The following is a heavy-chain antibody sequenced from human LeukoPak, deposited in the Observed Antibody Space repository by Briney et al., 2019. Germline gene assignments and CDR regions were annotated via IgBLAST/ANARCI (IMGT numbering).Heavy chain of an antibody. V-gene: IGHV4-30-4*01. D-gene: IGHD3-10*01. CDR1: GGSISSGDYY. Sequence: SETLSLTCTVSGGSISSGDYYWSWIRQPPGKGLEWIGYIYYSGSTYYNPSLKSRVTISIDTSKNQLSLKLSSVTAADTAVYYCARVRGLLNWFDPWGQGTLVTVSS. CDR2: IYYSGST. J-gene: IGHJ5*02. CDR3: ARVRGLLNWFDP.